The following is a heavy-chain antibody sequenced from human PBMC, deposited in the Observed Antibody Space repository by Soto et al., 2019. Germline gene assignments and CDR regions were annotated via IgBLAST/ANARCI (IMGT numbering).Heavy chain of an antibody. CDR3: GRGRSGQIVIFY. J-gene: IGHJ4*02. CDR2: IGPESGVT. D-gene: IGHD1-26*01. Sequence: ASVKVSCKTSGYTFTGHYIHWVRQAPQQGPEWMGEIGPESGVTGYAEKFRGRVTMTMDTSITTVYMELRNLSPDDTAVYYCGRGRSGQIVIFYWGQGTPVTVSS. V-gene: IGHV1-2*02. CDR1: GYTFTGHY.